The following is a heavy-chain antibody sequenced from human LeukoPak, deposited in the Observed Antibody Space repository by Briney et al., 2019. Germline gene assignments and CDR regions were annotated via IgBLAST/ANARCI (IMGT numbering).Heavy chain of an antibody. CDR2: IYYSGST. J-gene: IGHJ4*02. Sequence: SETLSLTCTVSGGSISSYYWSWIRQPPGKGLEWIGYIYYSGSTNYNPSLKSRVTMSVDTSKNQFSLKLSSVTAADTAVYYCARNNNWGPTYYFDYWGQGTLVTVSS. D-gene: IGHD7-27*01. CDR3: ARNNNWGPTYYFDY. V-gene: IGHV4-59*12. CDR1: GGSISSYY.